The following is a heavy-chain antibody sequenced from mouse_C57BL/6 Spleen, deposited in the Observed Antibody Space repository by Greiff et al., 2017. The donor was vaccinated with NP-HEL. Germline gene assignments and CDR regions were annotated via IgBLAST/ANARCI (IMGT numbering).Heavy chain of an antibody. J-gene: IGHJ1*03. D-gene: IGHD2-2*01. V-gene: IGHV1-64*01. CDR3: AREEGLLWLRRGYFDV. CDR1: GYTFTSYW. Sequence: VQLQQPGAELVKPGASVKLSCKASGYTFTSYWMHWVKQRPGQGLEWIGMIHPNSGSTNYNEKFKSKATLTVDKSSSTAYMQLSSLTSEDSAVYYCAREEGLLWLRRGYFDVWGTGTTVTVSS. CDR2: IHPNSGST.